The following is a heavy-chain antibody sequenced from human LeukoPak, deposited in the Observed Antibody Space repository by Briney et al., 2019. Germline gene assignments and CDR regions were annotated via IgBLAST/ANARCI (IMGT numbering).Heavy chain of an antibody. CDR3: ARKGYGDYEGYFQH. CDR2: IYHSGST. D-gene: IGHD4-17*01. J-gene: IGHJ1*01. V-gene: IGHV4-30-2*01. CDR1: GGSISSGGYY. Sequence: SETLSLTCTVSGGSISSGGYYWSWIRQPPGKGLEWIGYIYHSGSTYYNPSLKSRVTISVDRSKNQFSLRLSSVTAADTAVYYCARKGYGDYEGYFQHWGQGTLVTVSS.